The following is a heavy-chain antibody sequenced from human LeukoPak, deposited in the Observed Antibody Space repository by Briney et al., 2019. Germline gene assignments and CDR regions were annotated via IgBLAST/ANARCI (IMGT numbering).Heavy chain of an antibody. J-gene: IGHJ4*02. CDR1: GFTFSHYW. CDR2: IKQDGSEK. D-gene: IGHD3-10*01. V-gene: IGHV3-7*04. CDR3: ARDLYASGSYDY. Sequence: GGSLRLSCAASGFTFSHYWMSWVRQAPGEGLEWVANIKQDGSEKNYVDSVKGRFTISRDNAKNSLYLQMNILRAEDTAVYYCARDLYASGSYDYWGQGTLVTVSS.